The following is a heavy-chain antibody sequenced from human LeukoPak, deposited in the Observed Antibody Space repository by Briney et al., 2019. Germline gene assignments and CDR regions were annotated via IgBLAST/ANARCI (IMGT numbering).Heavy chain of an antibody. V-gene: IGHV4-34*01. D-gene: IGHD4-23*01. Sequence: PSETLSLTCAVYGGSFSGYYWSWIRQPPGKGLEWIGEINHSGSTNYNPSLKSRVTISVDTSKNQFSLKPSSVTAADTAVYYCAIDYGGDSGGMDVWGQGTTVTVSS. J-gene: IGHJ6*02. CDR1: GGSFSGYY. CDR3: AIDYGGDSGGMDV. CDR2: INHSGST.